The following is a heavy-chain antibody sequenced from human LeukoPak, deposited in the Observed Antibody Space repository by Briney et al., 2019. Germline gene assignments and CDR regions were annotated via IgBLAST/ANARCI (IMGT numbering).Heavy chain of an antibody. CDR2: IIPIFGTA. J-gene: IGHJ5*02. CDR1: GGTFSSYA. D-gene: IGHD2-15*01. Sequence: SVKVSCKASGGTFSSYAISWVRQAPGQGLEWMGGIIPIFGTANYAQKFQGRVTITADESTSTAYKELSSLRSEDTAVYYCARDRGGGSSYDGWFDPWGQGTLVTVSS. V-gene: IGHV1-69*01. CDR3: ARDRGGGSSYDGWFDP.